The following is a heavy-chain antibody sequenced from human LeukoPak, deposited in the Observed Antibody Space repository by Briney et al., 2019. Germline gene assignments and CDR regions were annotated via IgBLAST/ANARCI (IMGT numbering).Heavy chain of an antibody. D-gene: IGHD6-19*01. Sequence: PARSLRLSCAAPGFTFSSYGMHWVRQAPCKGQEWVAFIRYDESNKYYADSVKGRFTISRDNSKNTLYLQMNSLRAEETAVYYCAKVAGSSGGPFDYWGQGTLVTVSS. CDR2: IRYDESNK. J-gene: IGHJ4*02. CDR1: GFTFSSYG. V-gene: IGHV3-30*02. CDR3: AKVAGSSGGPFDY.